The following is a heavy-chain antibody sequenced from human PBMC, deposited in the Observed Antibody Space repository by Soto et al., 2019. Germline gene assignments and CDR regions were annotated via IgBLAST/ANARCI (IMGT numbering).Heavy chain of an antibody. V-gene: IGHV1-18*04. CDR1: GYTFTSYG. Sequence: QGQLVQSGAEVKKPGASVKVSCKASGYTFTSYGIIWVRQAPGQGLEWMGWISAKKGNTKYAQKFQGRVTMTTDTSTSTADMELRSLRSDDTAVYYCAREILSPDFYFHGMDVCGQGTTVTVSS. D-gene: IGHD2-15*01. J-gene: IGHJ6*02. CDR2: ISAKKGNT. CDR3: AREILSPDFYFHGMDV.